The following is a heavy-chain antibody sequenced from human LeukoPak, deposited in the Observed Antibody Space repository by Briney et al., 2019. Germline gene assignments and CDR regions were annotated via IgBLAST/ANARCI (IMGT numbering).Heavy chain of an antibody. D-gene: IGHD3-22*01. V-gene: IGHV3-23*01. J-gene: IGHJ4*02. CDR2: ISGSGGTT. CDR1: GFNFNTYG. CDR3: AKDHSSGYNSY. Sequence: GGTLRLSCAASGFNFNTYGMSWVRQVPGKGLEWVSAISGSGGTTYYADSVKGRFTISRDNSKNTLYLQMNSLRAEDTAVYYCAKDHSSGYNSYWGQGTLVTVSS.